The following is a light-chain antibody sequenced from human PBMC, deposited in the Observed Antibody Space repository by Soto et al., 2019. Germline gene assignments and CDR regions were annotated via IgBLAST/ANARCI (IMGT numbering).Light chain of an antibody. CDR1: QGIGTY. CDR3: QQLHTFGVT. J-gene: IGKJ4*01. CDR2: GAS. V-gene: IGKV1-9*01. Sequence: DIQLTQSPCFLSASVGYRVTITCRSSQGIGTYLAWYQQKPGKAPKLLISGASTLQSGVSSRFSGGGSGTEFTLTISSLQHEDFATYFCQQLHTFGVTFGGGTKADIK.